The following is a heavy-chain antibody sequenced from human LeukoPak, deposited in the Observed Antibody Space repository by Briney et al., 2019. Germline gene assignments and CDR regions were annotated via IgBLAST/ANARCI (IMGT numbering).Heavy chain of an antibody. CDR2: MNPNSGNT. CDR3: ARFYDFWSGYYNNYYYYGMTS. J-gene: IGHJ6*02. Sequence: ASVKVSCKAYGYTFTSYDINWVRQATGQGLEWMGWMNPNSGNTGYAQKFQGRVTMTRNTPISTAYMELSSLRSEDTAVYYCARFYDFWSGYYNNYYYYGMTSGAKGPRSPSP. CDR1: GYTFTSYD. V-gene: IGHV1-8*01. D-gene: IGHD3-3*01.